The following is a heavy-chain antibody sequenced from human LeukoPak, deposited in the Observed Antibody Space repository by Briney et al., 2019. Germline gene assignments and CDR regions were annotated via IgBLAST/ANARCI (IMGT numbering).Heavy chain of an antibody. J-gene: IGHJ5*02. D-gene: IGHD3-10*01. CDR1: GGSISSYY. CDR3: ASGGRKLLWFGESPHWFDP. CDR2: IYYSGST. V-gene: IGHV4-59*01. Sequence: PSETLSLTCTVSGGSISSYYWSWIRQPPGNGLEWIGYIYYSGSTNYNPSLKSRVTISVDTSKNQFSLKLSSVTAADTAVYYCASGGRKLLWFGESPHWFDPWGQGTLVTVSS.